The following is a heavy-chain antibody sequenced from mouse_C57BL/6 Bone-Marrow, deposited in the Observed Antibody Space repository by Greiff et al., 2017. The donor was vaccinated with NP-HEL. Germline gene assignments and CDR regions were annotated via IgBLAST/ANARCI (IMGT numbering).Heavy chain of an antibody. CDR3: AKKGVVTTFYYAMDY. Sequence: VQLQQSGPGLVQPSQSLSITCTVSGFSLTSYGVHWVRQSPGKGLEWLGVIWRGGSTDYNAAFMSRLSITKDNSKSQVFFKMNSLQADDTAIYYCAKKGVVTTFYYAMDYWGQGTSVTVSS. D-gene: IGHD2-3*01. CDR1: GFSLTSYG. V-gene: IGHV2-5*01. J-gene: IGHJ4*01. CDR2: IWRGGST.